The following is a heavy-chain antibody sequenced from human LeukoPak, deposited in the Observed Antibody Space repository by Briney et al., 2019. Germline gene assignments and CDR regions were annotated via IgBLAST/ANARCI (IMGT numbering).Heavy chain of an antibody. J-gene: IGHJ4*02. V-gene: IGHV3-23*01. CDR3: AKARVISSFDY. CDR2: ISGSGSTT. D-gene: IGHD3-16*02. Sequence: GGSLRLSCAASGFNFNIYVMTWVRQAPGQGLQWVSTISGSGSTTYYGDSVKGRFTISRDNAKNTLFLQMSSLRADDTAVYYCAKARVISSFDYWGQGTPVPV. CDR1: GFNFNIYV.